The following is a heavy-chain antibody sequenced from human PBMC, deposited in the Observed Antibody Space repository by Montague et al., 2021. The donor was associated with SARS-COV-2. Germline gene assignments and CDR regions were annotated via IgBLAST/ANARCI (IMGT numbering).Heavy chain of an antibody. CDR3: AWSYYYGSSGYYPDAFDI. V-gene: IGHV3-48*03. CDR2: ISSSGRTI. Sequence: SLRLSCAASGFTFSSSEMNWVRQAPGKGLEWVSYISSSGRTIYYADSVKGRFTISRDNAKNSLYLQMNSLRAEDTAVYYCAWSYYYGSSGYYPDAFDIWGQGTMVTVSS. J-gene: IGHJ3*02. CDR1: GFTFSSSE. D-gene: IGHD3-22*01.